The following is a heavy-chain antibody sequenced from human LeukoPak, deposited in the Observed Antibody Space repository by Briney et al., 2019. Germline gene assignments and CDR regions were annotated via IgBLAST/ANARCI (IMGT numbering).Heavy chain of an antibody. D-gene: IGHD3-10*01. CDR1: GFTFSDYY. CDR2: ISSSGSAI. Sequence: GGSLRLSCAASGFTFSDYYMSWIRQAPGKGLEWISYISSSGSAIYYADSVRGRFTISRDNAKNSVYLQMNSLRAEDTAVYYCARDRVSADSGSYYWGQGTLVTVSS. CDR3: ARDRVSADSGSYY. V-gene: IGHV3-11*01. J-gene: IGHJ4*02.